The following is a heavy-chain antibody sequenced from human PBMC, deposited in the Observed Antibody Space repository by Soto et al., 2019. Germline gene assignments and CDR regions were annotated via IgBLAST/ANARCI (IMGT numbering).Heavy chain of an antibody. Sequence: QVQLQESGPGRVKPSETLSLTCTVSGGSISSNYGSWIRQPPGKGLEWIGYINYSGSTNYNPSLKRRVTISVDTSKNQLSLKLSSVTAADTAVYYCARRYGYYFDYWGQGTLVTVSS. CDR3: ARRYGYYFDY. CDR1: GGSISSNY. D-gene: IGHD4-17*01. J-gene: IGHJ4*02. V-gene: IGHV4-59*08. CDR2: INYSGST.